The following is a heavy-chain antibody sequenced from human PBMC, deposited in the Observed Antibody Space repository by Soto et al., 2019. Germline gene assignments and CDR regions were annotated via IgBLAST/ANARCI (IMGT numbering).Heavy chain of an antibody. CDR3: AKSLQGDWGEAFDM. Sequence: EVQLVESGGGLVKPGGSLRLSCAASGFSFNYYSMNWVRQAPGKGLGWVSAISGGSSYKYYADSLKGRFTISRDNAKNSLYLQMNSLRAEDTAVYYCAKSLQGDWGEAFDMWGQGTMVTVSS. V-gene: IGHV3-21*01. CDR1: GFSFNYYS. CDR2: ISGGSSYK. J-gene: IGHJ3*02. D-gene: IGHD3-16*01.